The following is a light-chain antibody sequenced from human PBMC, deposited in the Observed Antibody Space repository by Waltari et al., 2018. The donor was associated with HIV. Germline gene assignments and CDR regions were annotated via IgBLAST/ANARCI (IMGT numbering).Light chain of an antibody. CDR1: SSDLGSHNL. Sequence: QSALTQPASVSGSPGQSITISCTGTSSDLGSHNLVSWYQRHPGKAPYLIIYEGTKRPSGISNRFSGSKSGNTASLTISGLQADDEADYFCWSYAGSTPYVLLGGGTKLTVL. J-gene: IGLJ2*01. V-gene: IGLV2-23*01. CDR3: WSYAGSTPYVL. CDR2: EGT.